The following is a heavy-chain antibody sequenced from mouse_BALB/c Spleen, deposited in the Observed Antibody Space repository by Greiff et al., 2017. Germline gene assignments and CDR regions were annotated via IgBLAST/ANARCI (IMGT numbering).Heavy chain of an antibody. CDR1: GYSITSGYS. J-gene: IGHJ4*01. V-gene: IGHV3-1*02. CDR3: ARKAYYGNGEDAMDY. Sequence: VQLKESGPDLVKPSQSLSLTCTVTGYSITSGYSWHWIRQFPGNKLEWMGYIHYSGSTNYNPSLKSRISITRDTSKNQFFLQLNSVTTEDTATYYCARKAYYGNGEDAMDYWGQGTSVTVSS. D-gene: IGHD2-10*01. CDR2: IHYSGST.